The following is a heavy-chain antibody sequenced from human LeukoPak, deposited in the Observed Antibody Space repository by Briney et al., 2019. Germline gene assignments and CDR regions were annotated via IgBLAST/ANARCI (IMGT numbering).Heavy chain of an antibody. CDR3: ARPRRGSAPYYYYYMDV. J-gene: IGHJ6*03. CDR2: IYPGDSDT. CDR1: GYSFTSYW. D-gene: IGHD3-10*01. V-gene: IGHV5-51*01. Sequence: GESLKISCKGSGYSFTSYWIGWVRQMPGKGLEWMGIIYPGDSDTRYSPSFQGQVTISADKSISTAYLQWSSLKASDTAMCYCARPRRGSAPYYYYYMDVWGKGTTVTVSS.